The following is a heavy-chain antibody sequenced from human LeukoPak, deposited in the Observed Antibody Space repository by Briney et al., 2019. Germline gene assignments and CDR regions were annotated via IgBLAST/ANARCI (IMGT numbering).Heavy chain of an antibody. CDR2: INPSGGST. J-gene: IGHJ6*02. D-gene: IGHD5-18*01. CDR3: ARDLHLDTAMVSRNYYGMDV. V-gene: IGHV1-46*01. CDR1: GYTFTGYY. Sequence: GASVKVSCKASGYTFTGYYMHWVRQAPGQGLEWMGIINPSGGSTSYAQKFQGRVTMTRDTSTSTVYMELSSLRSEDTAVYYCARDLHLDTAMVSRNYYGMDVWGQGTTVTVSS.